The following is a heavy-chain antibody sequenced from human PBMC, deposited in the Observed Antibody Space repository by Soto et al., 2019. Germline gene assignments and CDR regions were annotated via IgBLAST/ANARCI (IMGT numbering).Heavy chain of an antibody. CDR1: GGTFSSYA. J-gene: IGHJ3*02. CDR3: ARAHTSIHDYYDSSGAFDI. Sequence: ASVKVSFKASGGTFSSYAISWLRQAPGQGLEWMGGIIPIFGTANYAQKFQGRVTITADKSTSTACMELSSLRSEDTAVYYCARAHTSIHDYYDSSGAFDIWGQGTMVTVSS. CDR2: IIPIFGTA. V-gene: IGHV1-69*06. D-gene: IGHD3-22*01.